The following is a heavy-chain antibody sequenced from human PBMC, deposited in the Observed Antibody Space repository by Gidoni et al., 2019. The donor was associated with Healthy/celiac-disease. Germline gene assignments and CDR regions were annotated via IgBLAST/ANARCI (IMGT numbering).Heavy chain of an antibody. D-gene: IGHD3-10*01. V-gene: IGHV3-23*01. CDR3: AKGVALLWFGELLSYFDY. CDR1: GFTFSSYA. Sequence: EVQLLESGGGLVQPGGSLRLSCAASGFTFSSYAMSWVRQAPGKGLEWVSAISGSGGSTYYADSVKGRFTISRDNSKNTLYLQMNSLRAEDTAVYYCAKGVALLWFGELLSYFDYWGQGTLVTVSS. J-gene: IGHJ4*02. CDR2: ISGSGGST.